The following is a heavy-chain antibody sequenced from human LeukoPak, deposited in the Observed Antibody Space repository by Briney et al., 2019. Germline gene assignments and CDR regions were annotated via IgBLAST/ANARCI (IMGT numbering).Heavy chain of an antibody. V-gene: IGHV1-46*01. J-gene: IGHJ5*02. D-gene: IGHD3-10*01. CDR1: GYTFTNYY. Sequence: ASVKVSCKASGYTFTNYYMHWVRQAPGQGLEWMGIINPSGGSTSYAQKFQGRVTMTRDTSTSTVYMDLSSLRSEDTAVYYCARGIRYYGSGSYELCWFDPWGQGTLVTVSS. CDR3: ARGIRYYGSGSYELCWFDP. CDR2: INPSGGST.